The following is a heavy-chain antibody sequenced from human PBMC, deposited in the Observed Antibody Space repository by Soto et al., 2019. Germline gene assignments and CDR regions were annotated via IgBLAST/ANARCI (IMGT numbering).Heavy chain of an antibody. Sequence: EVQLLESGGGLVQPGGSLRLTCAASGFTFSSDAMSWVRQAPGKGLEWVSAISGSGGSTYYADSVKGRFTISRDNSKNTLYLQMNSLRAEDTAVYYCAKENGYSSSWFEFDYWGQGTLVTVSS. CDR1: GFTFSSDA. J-gene: IGHJ4*02. V-gene: IGHV3-23*01. D-gene: IGHD6-13*01. CDR3: AKENGYSSSWFEFDY. CDR2: ISGSGGST.